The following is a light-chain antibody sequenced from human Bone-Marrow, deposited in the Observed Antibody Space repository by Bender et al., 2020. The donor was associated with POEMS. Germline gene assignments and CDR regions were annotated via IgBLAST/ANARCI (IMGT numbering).Light chain of an antibody. Sequence: QSALTQPASVSGSPGQSITISCTGTSSDVGDYNYISWYQQHPGKAPKVMIYDVTNRPSGVSYRFSGSKSGNTASLTISGLQSEDEADYFCCSYAGSTTWVFGGGTKLTVL. CDR1: SSDVGDYNY. V-gene: IGLV2-14*01. J-gene: IGLJ3*02. CDR2: DVT. CDR3: CSYAGSTTWV.